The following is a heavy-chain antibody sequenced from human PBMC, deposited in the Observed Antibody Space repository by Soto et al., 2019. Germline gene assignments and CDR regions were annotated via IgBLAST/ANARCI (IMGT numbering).Heavy chain of an antibody. V-gene: IGHV4-31*03. CDR1: GGSISSGGYY. D-gene: IGHD6-25*01. Sequence: QVQLQESGPGLVKPSQTLSLTCTVSGGSISSGGYYWSWIRQHPGKGLEWIGYIYHSGSTYYNPSLKSRVTISVDTSTNQFSLKVSSVTAADTAVYYRAREAAGILNWFDPWGQGTLVTVSS. CDR2: IYHSGST. J-gene: IGHJ5*02. CDR3: AREAAGILNWFDP.